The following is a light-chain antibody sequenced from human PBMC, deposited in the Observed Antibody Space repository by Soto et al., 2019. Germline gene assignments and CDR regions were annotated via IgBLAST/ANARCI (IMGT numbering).Light chain of an antibody. J-gene: IGKJ5*01. CDR2: GSS. CDR1: QIVSRN. CDR3: QQRNTRPPVT. V-gene: IGKV3-15*01. Sequence: EIMMTQSPATLSVSPGERATLSSKAIQIVSRNLACYQQKPGHAPRLLIHGSSTAATGIPARFSGSGFGTECTLTISSLQSEDFAIYYCQQRNTRPPVTFGQGTRLEIK.